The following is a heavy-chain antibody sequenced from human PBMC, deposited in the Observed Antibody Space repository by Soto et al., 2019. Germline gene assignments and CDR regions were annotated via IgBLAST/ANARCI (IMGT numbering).Heavy chain of an antibody. V-gene: IGHV5-51*01. CDR1: GYSFTSYW. CDR3: ARGAISSGWYYYFDY. J-gene: IGHJ4*02. Sequence: HGESLKISCKGSGYSFTSYWIGWVRQMPGKGLEWMGIIYPGDSDTRYSPSFQGQVTISADKSISTAYLQWSSLKASDTAMYYCARGAISSGWYYYFDYWGQGTLVTVSS. D-gene: IGHD6-19*01. CDR2: IYPGDSDT.